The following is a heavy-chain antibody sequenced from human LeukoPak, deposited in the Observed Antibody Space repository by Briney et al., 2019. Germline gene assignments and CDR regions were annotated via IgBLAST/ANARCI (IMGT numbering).Heavy chain of an antibody. CDR1: GFTFSSYS. CDR2: ISSSSSYI. V-gene: IGHV3-21*04. Sequence: GGSLRLSCAASGFTFSSYSMNWVRQAPGKGLEWVSSISSSSSYIYYADSVKGRFTISRDNAKNSLYLQMNSLRAEDTAVYYCARGSYGDQPYYFDYWGQGTLVTVSS. J-gene: IGHJ4*02. D-gene: IGHD4-17*01. CDR3: ARGSYGDQPYYFDY.